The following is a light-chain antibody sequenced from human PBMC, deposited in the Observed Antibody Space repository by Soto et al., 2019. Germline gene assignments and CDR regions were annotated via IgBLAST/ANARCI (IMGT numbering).Light chain of an antibody. CDR3: QPDKRWPPIT. CDR1: QSLNTD. J-gene: IGKJ5*01. Sequence: MSLSVDAVSLTPRETATLSCRASQSLNTDLAWYQQKPGQAPRLLLYGASTRATGISTRFSGGGSGTEFTLTISGLQSEDSAVCYCQPDKRWPPITFGQGTRLEI. CDR2: GAS. V-gene: IGKV3-15*01.